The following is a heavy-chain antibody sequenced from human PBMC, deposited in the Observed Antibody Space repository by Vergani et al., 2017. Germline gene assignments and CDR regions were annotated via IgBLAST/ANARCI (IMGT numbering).Heavy chain of an antibody. Sequence: QVQLVESGGGVVQPGRSLRLSCAASGFTFSSYGMHWVRQAPGKGLEWVAVISYDGSNKYYADSVKGRFTISRDNSKNTLYLQMNSLRAEDTAVYYCARDYYYDSSGSWGQGTLVTVSS. CDR1: GFTFSSYG. V-gene: IGHV3-30*03. D-gene: IGHD3-22*01. CDR2: ISYDGSNK. CDR3: ARDYYYDSSGS. J-gene: IGHJ4*02.